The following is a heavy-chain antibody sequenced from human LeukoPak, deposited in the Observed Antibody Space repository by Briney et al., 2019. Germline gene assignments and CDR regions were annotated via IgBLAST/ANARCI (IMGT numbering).Heavy chain of an antibody. J-gene: IGHJ4*02. D-gene: IGHD1-26*01. Sequence: SETLSLTCTVSGGSINNYYWSWIRQPPGKGLEWIGFIYYNEYTRYNPSLKSRVSISVDTSKNQFSLKMTSVTAADTAVYYCARGWYDGSYRFDYWGQGTLVTVSS. CDR1: GGSINNYY. CDR3: ARGWYDGSYRFDY. V-gene: IGHV4-59*01. CDR2: IYYNEYT.